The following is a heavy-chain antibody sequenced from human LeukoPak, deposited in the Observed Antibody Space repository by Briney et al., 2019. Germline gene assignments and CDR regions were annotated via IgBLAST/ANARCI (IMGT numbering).Heavy chain of an antibody. D-gene: IGHD5-18*01. CDR2: IYTSGST. CDR3: ARDNVQTAMDPYYFDY. J-gene: IGHJ4*02. Sequence: PSETLSLTCTVSGGSISSYYWSWIRQPAGKGLEWIGRIYTSGSTNYNPSLKSRVTMSVDTSKNQFSLKLSSVTAADTAVYYCARDNVQTAMDPYYFDYWGQGTLVTVSS. V-gene: IGHV4-4*07. CDR1: GGSISSYY.